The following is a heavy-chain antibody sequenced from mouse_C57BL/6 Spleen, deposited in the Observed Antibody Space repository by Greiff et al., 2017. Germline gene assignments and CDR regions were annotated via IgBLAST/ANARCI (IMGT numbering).Heavy chain of an antibody. CDR3: AKWPGD. CDR1: GFSLTSYC. V-gene: IGHV2-3*01. J-gene: IGHJ4*01. CDR2: IWGDGNT. Sequence: VMLVESGPGLVAPSQSLSITCTVSGFSLTSYCVSWVRQPPGKGLAWLGLIWGDGNTNYHSATISRLSISKDNSKIQVCLRLNSRQTDYTATYYCAKWPGDWGQGTSVTVSA.